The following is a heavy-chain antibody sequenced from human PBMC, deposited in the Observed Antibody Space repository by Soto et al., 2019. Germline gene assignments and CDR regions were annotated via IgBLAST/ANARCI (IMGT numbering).Heavy chain of an antibody. CDR3: ARGLDSHLGDHPSGY. CDR1: GFTFSSFW. V-gene: IGHV3-74*01. Sequence: GGSLRLSCAATGFTFSSFWMHWVRQAPGKGLVWVSRIYSDGSGTSYADSVKGRFTISRDNANSTLYLQMSRLRAEDTAVYYCARGLDSHLGDHPSGYWGQGTLVTVSS. D-gene: IGHD3-16*01. J-gene: IGHJ4*02. CDR2: IYSDGSGT.